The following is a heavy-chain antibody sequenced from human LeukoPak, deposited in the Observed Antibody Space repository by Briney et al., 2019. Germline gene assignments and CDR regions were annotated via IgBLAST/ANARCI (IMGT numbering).Heavy chain of an antibody. Sequence: GGSLRLSCAASGFTFSSYWMSWVRQAPGKGLEWVANIKQDGSEKHYVDSVKGRFTISRDNAQDSLYLQMNSLRAEDTAVYYCATAAYNWNYYFDYWGQGTLVSVSS. CDR3: ATAAYNWNYYFDY. CDR2: IKQDGSEK. CDR1: GFTFSSYW. D-gene: IGHD1-7*01. V-gene: IGHV3-7*01. J-gene: IGHJ4*02.